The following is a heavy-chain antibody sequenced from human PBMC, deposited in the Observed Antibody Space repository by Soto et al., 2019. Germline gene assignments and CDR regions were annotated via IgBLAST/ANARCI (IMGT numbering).Heavy chain of an antibody. Sequence: SETLSLTCAVYGGSFSGYYWSWIRQPPGKGLEWIGEINHSGSTNYNPSLKSRVTISVDTAKNQFCLKLSYVTAADTAVYSCASHMDLKRSSWHYVFDYWGQGTRGTVSS. CDR1: GGSFSGYY. CDR2: INHSGST. CDR3: ASHMDLKRSSWHYVFDY. V-gene: IGHV4-34*01. J-gene: IGHJ4*02. D-gene: IGHD6-13*01.